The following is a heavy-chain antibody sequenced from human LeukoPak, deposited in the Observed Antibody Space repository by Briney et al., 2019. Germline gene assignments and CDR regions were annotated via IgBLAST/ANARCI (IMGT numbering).Heavy chain of an antibody. J-gene: IGHJ4*02. Sequence: ASVKVSCKASGYTFTGYYMHWVRQAPGQGLEWMGWINPNSGGTNYAQKFQGRVTMTRDTSISTAYMELSRLRSDDTAVYYCAKDLGVVIAGYNFDSWGRETLVPASS. V-gene: IGHV1-2*02. D-gene: IGHD3-3*01. CDR3: AKDLGVVIAGYNFDS. CDR1: GYTFTGYY. CDR2: INPNSGGT.